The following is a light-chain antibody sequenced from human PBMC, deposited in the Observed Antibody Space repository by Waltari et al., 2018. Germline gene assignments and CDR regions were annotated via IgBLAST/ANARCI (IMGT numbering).Light chain of an antibody. V-gene: IGLV2-14*03. Sequence: QSALTQPASVSGSPGQSITIPCTGSRSAVDYVPWYQQFPGKAPKGLIYDVNRRPSGVSNRFSGSKSGSTASLTISGLQPQDEADYYCTSYADIIPVVFGGGTKLTVL. CDR1: RSAVDY. J-gene: IGLJ2*01. CDR3: TSYADIIPVV. CDR2: DVN.